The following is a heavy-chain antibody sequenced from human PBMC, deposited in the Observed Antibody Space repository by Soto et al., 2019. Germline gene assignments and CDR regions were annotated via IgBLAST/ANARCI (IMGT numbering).Heavy chain of an antibody. V-gene: IGHV3-66*01. Sequence: EVQLVNSGGGLVQPGGSLRLSCAASGFTVSNNYMSWVRQAPGKGLEWVSVIYRGGSTYYAESVKDRLTITRDNSENTLYLQMRSLRAEDTAVYYCARARFGGLGAIFADYWGQGTLVTVSS. CDR2: IYRGGST. CDR1: GFTVSNNY. D-gene: IGHD3-3*01. CDR3: ARARFGGLGAIFADY. J-gene: IGHJ4*02.